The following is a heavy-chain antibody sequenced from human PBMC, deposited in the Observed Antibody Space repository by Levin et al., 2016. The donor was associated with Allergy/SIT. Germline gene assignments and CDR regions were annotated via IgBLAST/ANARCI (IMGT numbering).Heavy chain of an antibody. CDR3: ARRGKLSSSSAHFYYMDV. Sequence: WVRQAPGQGLEWMGWINPNGGGTNYAQKFQGWVTMTRDTSISTAYMELSRLRSDDTAVYYCARRGKLSSSSAHFYYMDVWGKGTTVTVSS. CDR2: INPNGGGT. V-gene: IGHV1-2*04. J-gene: IGHJ6*03. D-gene: IGHD6-6*01.